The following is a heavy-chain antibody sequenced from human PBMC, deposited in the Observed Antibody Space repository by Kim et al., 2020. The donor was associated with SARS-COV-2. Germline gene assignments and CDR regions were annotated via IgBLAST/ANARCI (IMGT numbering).Heavy chain of an antibody. D-gene: IGHD2-15*01. CDR2: ISSSSSYT. CDR1: GFTFSDYY. Sequence: GGSLRLSCAASGFTFSDYYMSWIRQAPGKGLEWVSYISSSSSYTNYADSVKGRFTISRDNAKNSLYLQMNSLRAEDTAVYYCARVGLCSGGSCYPRWFDPWGQGTLVTVSS. V-gene: IGHV3-11*05. J-gene: IGHJ5*02. CDR3: ARVGLCSGGSCYPRWFDP.